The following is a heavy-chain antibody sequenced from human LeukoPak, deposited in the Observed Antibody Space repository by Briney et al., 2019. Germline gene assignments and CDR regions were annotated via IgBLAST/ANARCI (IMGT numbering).Heavy chain of an antibody. CDR3: AKDPKGTTVTTYWFVY. J-gene: IGHJ4*02. CDR2: ISGSGGNT. D-gene: IGHD4-17*01. CDR1: GFTFSKYA. Sequence: GGPLRLSCAASGFTFSKYAMTWVRQAPGKGPEWVSGISGSGGNTYYADSVKGRFTISRDNAKDTLFLQMNSLRAEDTAVYYCAKDPKGTTVTTYWFVYWGRGTLVTVSS. V-gene: IGHV3-23*01.